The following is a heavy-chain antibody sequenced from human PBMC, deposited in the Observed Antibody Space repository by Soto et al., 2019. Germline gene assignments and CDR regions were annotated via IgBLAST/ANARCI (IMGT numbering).Heavy chain of an antibody. D-gene: IGHD2-21*01. J-gene: IGHJ5*02. CDR3: AHSGIISHMVVVSPIEAWFDV. CDR2: IYWDDDK. Sequence: PTLVNPTQTLTLTCTFSGFSLSTSGVGVGWIRQPPGKALEWLALIYWDDDKRYSPSLKSRLTITTDTSKNKVVLKMTKMAPVDTATYYCAHSGIISHMVVVSPIEAWFDVWGQGTLVTVSS. V-gene: IGHV2-5*02. CDR1: GFSLSTSGVG.